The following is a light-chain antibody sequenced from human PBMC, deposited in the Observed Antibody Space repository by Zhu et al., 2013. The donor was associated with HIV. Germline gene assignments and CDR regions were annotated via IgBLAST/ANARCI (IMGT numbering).Light chain of an antibody. V-gene: IGKV3-20*01. Sequence: EVMMRQSPATLSVSPGERVTLSCSASQNIGNNLAWYQQKPGQAPRLLIDGASSRATGIPDRFSGSGSGRDFTLTISRLEPEDFAVYFCQQYGTSPLTFGGGTNGGD. CDR3: QQYGTSPLT. CDR1: QNIGNN. J-gene: IGKJ4*01. CDR2: GAS.